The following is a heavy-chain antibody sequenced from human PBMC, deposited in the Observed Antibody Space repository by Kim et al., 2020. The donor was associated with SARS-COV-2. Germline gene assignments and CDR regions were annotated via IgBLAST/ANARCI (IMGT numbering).Heavy chain of an antibody. Sequence: GGSLRLSCAASGFTFSNAWMSWVRQAPRKGLEWVGRIKSKTDGGTTDYAAPVKGRFTISRDDSKNTLYLQMNSLKTEDTAVYYCSTGITRVRGIIDGYFDYWGQGTLVTVPS. V-gene: IGHV3-15*01. CDR1: GFTFSNAW. CDR2: IKSKTDGGTT. D-gene: IGHD3-10*01. J-gene: IGHJ4*02. CDR3: STGITRVRGIIDGYFDY.